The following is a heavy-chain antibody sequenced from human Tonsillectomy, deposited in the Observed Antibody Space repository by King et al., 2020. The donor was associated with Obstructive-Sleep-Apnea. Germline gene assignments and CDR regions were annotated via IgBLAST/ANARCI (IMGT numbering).Heavy chain of an antibody. D-gene: IGHD3-10*02. V-gene: IGHV4-31*03. CDR2: IYNGETI. Sequence: QLQESGPGLVTPSQTLSLTCTVSGGSIGSGGVYWGGIRQLPGRDLEWIGYIYNGETIYYNPSLGSRVTISADTSKDQFSLKLTSVTAADTAVYYCARDHDRERGIFDYWGQGTLVTVSS. J-gene: IGHJ4*02. CDR1: GGSIGSGGVY. CDR3: ARDHDRERGIFDY.